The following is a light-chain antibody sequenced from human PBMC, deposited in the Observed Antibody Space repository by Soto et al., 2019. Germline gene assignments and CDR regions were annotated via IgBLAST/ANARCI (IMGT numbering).Light chain of an antibody. CDR1: QSISSY. V-gene: IGKV1-39*01. CDR2: AAS. J-gene: IGKJ4*01. Sequence: DIHMTQSPSSLSASVGYRVTITCRASQSISSYLNWYQQKPGKAPKLLIYAASTLQSGVPSRFSGSGSGTDFTLTISSLQPEDFATYYCQQLNSYPPTFGGGTKVDIK. CDR3: QQLNSYPPT.